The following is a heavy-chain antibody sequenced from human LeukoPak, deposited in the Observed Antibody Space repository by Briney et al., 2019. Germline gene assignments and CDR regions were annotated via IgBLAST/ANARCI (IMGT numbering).Heavy chain of an antibody. V-gene: IGHV3-11*04. D-gene: IGHD5-12*01. CDR3: ARAPIYSGWS. CDR2: ISSSGSTI. J-gene: IGHJ5*02. CDR1: GFTFSDYY. Sequence: KSGGSLRLSXAASGFTFSDYYMSWISQAPGKGLEWLSYISSSGSTIYYADSVKGRFTISRDNAKKSLYLQMNSLRAEDTAVYYCARAPIYSGWSWGQGTLVTVSS.